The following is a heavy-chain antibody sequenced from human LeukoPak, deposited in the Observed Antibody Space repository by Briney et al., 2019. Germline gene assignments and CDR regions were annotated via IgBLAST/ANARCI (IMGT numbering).Heavy chain of an antibody. D-gene: IGHD2-15*01. J-gene: IGHJ4*02. CDR3: ARLIYCSGGSCPTKKDC. CDR1: GYTFPSYY. Sequence: GASVKVSCKASGYTFPSYYMRWVRQAPGQGREWMGIINPSGGSTSYAQKFQGRVTMTRDMSTSTAYMELSSLRSEDTAVYYCARLIYCSGGSCPTKKDCWGQGTLVTVSS. V-gene: IGHV1-46*01. CDR2: INPSGGST.